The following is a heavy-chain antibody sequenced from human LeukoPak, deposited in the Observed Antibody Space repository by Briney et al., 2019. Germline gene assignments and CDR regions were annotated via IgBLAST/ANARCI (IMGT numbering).Heavy chain of an antibody. V-gene: IGHV1-8*01. D-gene: IGHD3-16*02. Sequence: ASVKVSCKASGYTFTSYDINWVRQATGQGLEWMGWMNPNSGNTGYAQKFQGRVTMTRNTSISTAYMELSSLRSEDTAVYYCARANHYVWGSYRYTYDAFDIWGQGTMVTVS. CDR1: GYTFTSYD. CDR2: MNPNSGNT. J-gene: IGHJ3*02. CDR3: ARANHYVWGSYRYTYDAFDI.